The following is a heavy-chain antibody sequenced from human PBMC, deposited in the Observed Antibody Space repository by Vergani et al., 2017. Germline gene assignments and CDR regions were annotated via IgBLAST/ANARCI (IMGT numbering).Heavy chain of an antibody. CDR3: AILNGYSSSWYDYFDY. J-gene: IGHJ4*02. D-gene: IGHD6-13*01. CDR1: GFTFSSYW. Sequence: EVQLVESGGGLVQPGGSLRLSCAASGFTFSSYWMSWVRQAPGKGLEWVANIKQDGSEKYYVDSVKGRFTISRDNAKNSLYLQMNSLRAEDTAVYYCAILNGYSSSWYDYFDYWGQGTLVTVSS. V-gene: IGHV3-7*01. CDR2: IKQDGSEK.